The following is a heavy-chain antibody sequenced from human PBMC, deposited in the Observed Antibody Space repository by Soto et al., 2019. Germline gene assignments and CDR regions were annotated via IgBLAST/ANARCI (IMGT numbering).Heavy chain of an antibody. CDR3: ARLWFGSYGMDV. CDR1: GGSISSSSYY. Sequence: SETLSLTCTVSGGSISSSSYYWGWIRQPPGKGLEWIGSIYYSGSTYYNPSLKSRVTISVDTSKNQFSLKLSSVTAADAAVYYCARLWFGSYGMDVWGQGKMVTVSS. CDR2: IYYSGST. V-gene: IGHV4-39*01. J-gene: IGHJ6*02. D-gene: IGHD3-10*01.